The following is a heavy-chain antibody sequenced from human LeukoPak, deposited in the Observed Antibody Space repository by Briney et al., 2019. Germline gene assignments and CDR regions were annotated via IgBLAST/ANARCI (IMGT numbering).Heavy chain of an antibody. V-gene: IGHV4-34*01. CDR1: GGSFSGSY. CDR3: SRSYDNEKSAY. D-gene: IGHD3-22*01. CDR2: IHPSGIT. J-gene: IGHJ4*02. Sequence: SETLSLTCAVYGGSFSGSYWSWIRQPPGKGLEWIGEIHPSGITNYNPSLKSRVSISIDTSKNQFSLSLTSVTAADTAVYYCSRSYDNEKSAYWGQGTLVTVSS.